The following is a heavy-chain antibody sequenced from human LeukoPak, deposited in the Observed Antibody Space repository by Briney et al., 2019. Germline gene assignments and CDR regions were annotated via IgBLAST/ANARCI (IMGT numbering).Heavy chain of an antibody. J-gene: IGHJ1*01. CDR1: GFTFSSYW. D-gene: IGHD3-22*01. CDR3: ARAPSEIGGYYPEYFRH. CDR2: IKSDGST. V-gene: IGHV3-74*01. Sequence: GGSLRLSCAASGFTFSSYWMHWVRQAPGKGLVWVSRIKSDGSTNYADSVKGRFTISRDNAKNTVSLQMNSLRADDTGVYYCARAPSEIGGYYPEYFRHWGQGTLVTVSS.